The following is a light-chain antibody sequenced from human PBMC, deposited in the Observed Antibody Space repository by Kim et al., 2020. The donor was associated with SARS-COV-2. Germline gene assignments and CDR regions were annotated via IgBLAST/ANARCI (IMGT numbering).Light chain of an antibody. CDR1: QNINSF. CDR2: AAS. Sequence: DIQMTQSPSSLAASVGDRVTITCRASQNINSFLNWYQQRPGKAPKLLIYAASTLQIVVPSRFSGSGSGTDFTLTITSLQPEDFATYYCQQSHTAPLLTFGGGTKLEI. V-gene: IGKV1-39*01. CDR3: QQSHTAPLLT. J-gene: IGKJ4*01.